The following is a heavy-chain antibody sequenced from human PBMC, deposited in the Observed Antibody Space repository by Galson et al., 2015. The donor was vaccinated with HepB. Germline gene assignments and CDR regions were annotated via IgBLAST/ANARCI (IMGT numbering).Heavy chain of an antibody. D-gene: IGHD1-26*01. Sequence: SLRLSCAASGFTFSSYGMHWVRQAPGKGLEWVAVISYDGSNKYYADSVKGRFTISRDNSKNTLYLQMNSLRAEDTAVYYCAKDPVGTDAFDIWGQGTMVTVSS. CDR1: GFTFSSYG. J-gene: IGHJ3*02. CDR2: ISYDGSNK. V-gene: IGHV3-30*18. CDR3: AKDPVGTDAFDI.